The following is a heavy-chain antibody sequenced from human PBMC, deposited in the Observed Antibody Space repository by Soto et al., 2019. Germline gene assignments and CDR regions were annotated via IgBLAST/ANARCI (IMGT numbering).Heavy chain of an antibody. V-gene: IGHV3-53*01. J-gene: IGHJ5*02. CDR3: ARDKTQGAGWFDP. Sequence: GGSLRLSCAASGLAVSYNYMNWVRQAPGKGLEWVSVLYNSETTYYAESVKGRFTISRDTVKNTVYLEMNNLRVDDTAVYYCARDKTQGAGWFDPWGRGTLVTVSS. CDR1: GLAVSYNY. CDR2: LYNSETT.